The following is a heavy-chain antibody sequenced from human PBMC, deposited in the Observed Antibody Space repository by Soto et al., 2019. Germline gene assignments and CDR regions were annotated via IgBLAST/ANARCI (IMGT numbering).Heavy chain of an antibody. CDR2: INHSGST. V-gene: IGHV4-34*01. CDR1: GGSFSGYY. D-gene: IGHD3-22*01. J-gene: IGHJ4*02. CDR3: ASSYYYDSSGYYDY. Sequence: TLSLTCAVYGGSFSGYYWSWIRQPPGKGLEWIGEINHSGSTNYNPSLKSRVTISVDTSKNQFSLKLSSVTAADTAVYYCASSYYYDSSGYYDYWGQGTLVTVSS.